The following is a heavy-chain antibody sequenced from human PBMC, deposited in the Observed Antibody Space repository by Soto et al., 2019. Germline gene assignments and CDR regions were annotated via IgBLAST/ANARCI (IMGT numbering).Heavy chain of an antibody. Sequence: GGSLRLSCAASGFTFSSYAMSWVRQAPGKGLEWVSAISGSGGSTYYADSVKGRFTISRDNSKSTLYLQMNSLRAEDTAVYYCAKDGGGDNYYYYGMDVWGQGTTVTVSS. V-gene: IGHV3-23*01. D-gene: IGHD3-16*01. CDR3: AKDGGGDNYYYYGMDV. J-gene: IGHJ6*02. CDR2: ISGSGGST. CDR1: GFTFSSYA.